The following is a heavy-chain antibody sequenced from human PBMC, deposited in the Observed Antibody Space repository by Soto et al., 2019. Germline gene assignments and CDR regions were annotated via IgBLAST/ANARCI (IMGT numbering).Heavy chain of an antibody. CDR3: TRVGPYDSQSYMFRYDRFDP. D-gene: IGHD3-10*01. Sequence: SDTLSLTCTVSGGSISYYWSWIRQPPGKGLEWIGYIYYSGSTNYNSSLKSRFTISRDSARNTVYLQMNGLRVDDTAVYYCTRVGPYDSQSYMFRYDRFDPWGQGTQVTVSS. J-gene: IGHJ5*02. V-gene: IGHV4-59*12. CDR2: IYYSGST. CDR1: GGSISYY.